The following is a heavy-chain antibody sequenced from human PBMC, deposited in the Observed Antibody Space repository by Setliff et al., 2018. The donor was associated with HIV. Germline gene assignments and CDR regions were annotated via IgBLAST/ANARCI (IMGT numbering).Heavy chain of an antibody. CDR3: AKRPGYGYPFHI. Sequence: LSLTCTVSGGSISSGDYFLSWIRQAPGKGLEWIGCIYYSGNTFYDPSLKSRVTISIDMSKNQFSLKLTSVAAADTAVYYCAKRPGYGYPFHIWGQGTMVTVSS. D-gene: IGHD5-18*01. J-gene: IGHJ3*02. CDR1: GGSISSGDYF. V-gene: IGHV4-30-4*08. CDR2: IYYSGNT.